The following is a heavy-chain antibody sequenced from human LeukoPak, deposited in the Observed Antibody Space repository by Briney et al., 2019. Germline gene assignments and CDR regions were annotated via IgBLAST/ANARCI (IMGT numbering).Heavy chain of an antibody. Sequence: PPETLSLTCTVSGGSISSYYWSWIRQPPGKGLEWIGYIYYSGSTNYNPSLKSRVTISVDTSKNQFSLKLSSVTAADTAVYYCARVHGDYLDYWGQGTLVTVSS. J-gene: IGHJ4*02. V-gene: IGHV4-59*01. D-gene: IGHD4-17*01. CDR1: GGSISSYY. CDR3: ARVHGDYLDY. CDR2: IYYSGST.